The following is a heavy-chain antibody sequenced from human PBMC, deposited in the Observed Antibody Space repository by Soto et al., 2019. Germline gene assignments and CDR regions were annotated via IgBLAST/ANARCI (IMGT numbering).Heavy chain of an antibody. Sequence: SETLSLTCSVSGDSISSSGCDWGWIRQPPGKGLEWIGSIDYSGSTSYNPSLKTRVTISEDTSKNQLSLTLGSVTAADTAVYYCARHALTASIDQLPPVDYWGQGTLVTVSS. D-gene: IGHD2-2*01. V-gene: IGHV4-39*01. J-gene: IGHJ4*02. CDR3: ARHALTASIDQLPPVDY. CDR2: IDYSGST. CDR1: GDSISSSGCD.